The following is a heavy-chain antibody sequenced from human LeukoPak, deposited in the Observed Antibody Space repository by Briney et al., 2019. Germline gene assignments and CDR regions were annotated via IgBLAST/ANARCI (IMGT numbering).Heavy chain of an antibody. V-gene: IGHV1-8*01. CDR2: MNPNSGNT. CDR3: ARGGGRKCSSTSCSPDY. D-gene: IGHD2-2*01. CDR1: GYTFTSYD. J-gene: IGHJ4*02. Sequence: ASVRVSCKASGYTFTSYDINWVRQATGQGLEWMGWMNPNSGNTGYAQKFQGRVTMTRNTSISTAYMELSSLRSEDTAVYYCARGGGRKCSSTSCSPDYWGQGTLVTVSS.